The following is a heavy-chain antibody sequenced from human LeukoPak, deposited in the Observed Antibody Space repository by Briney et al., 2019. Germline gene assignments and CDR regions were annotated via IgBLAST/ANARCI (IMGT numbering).Heavy chain of an antibody. D-gene: IGHD6-13*01. V-gene: IGHV1-2*06. CDR2: INPNSGGT. CDR1: GYTFTGYY. CDR3: ARVGRGIAAAGFLVGFDY. Sequence: GASVKVSCKASGYTFTGYYMHWVRQAPRQGLEWMGRINPNSGGTNYAQKFQGRVTMTRDTSISTAYMELSRLRSDDTAVYYCARVGRGIAAAGFLVGFDYWRQGTLVTVSS. J-gene: IGHJ4*02.